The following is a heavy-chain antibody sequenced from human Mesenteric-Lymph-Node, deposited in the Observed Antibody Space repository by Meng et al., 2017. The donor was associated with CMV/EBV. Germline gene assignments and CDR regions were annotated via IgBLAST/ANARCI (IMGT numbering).Heavy chain of an antibody. Sequence: SDESINSDFWNWIRQPPGGGLEWIGSVYYNGQTNYTPSLKRRVTISLDTSTSQFSLKLTSLTAADTAVYYCARGDCSGTRYWAFDPWGQGTLVTVSS. CDR2: VYYNGQT. D-gene: IGHD6-13*01. CDR1: DESINSDF. J-gene: IGHJ5*02. CDR3: ARGDCSGTRYWAFDP. V-gene: IGHV4-59*01.